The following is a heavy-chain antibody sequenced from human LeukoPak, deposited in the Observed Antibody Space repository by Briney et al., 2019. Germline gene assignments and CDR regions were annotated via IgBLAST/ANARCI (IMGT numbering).Heavy chain of an antibody. CDR2: IKQDGSEK. CDR1: GFTFSSYW. D-gene: IGHD1-20*01. CDR3: ARDNWQASDY. Sequence: GGSLRLSCAASGFTFSSYWTSWVRQAPGKGLEWVANIKQDGSEKYYVDSVKGRFTISRDNAKNSLYLQMNSLRAEDTAVYYCARDNWQASDYWGQGTLVTVSS. J-gene: IGHJ4*02. V-gene: IGHV3-7*01.